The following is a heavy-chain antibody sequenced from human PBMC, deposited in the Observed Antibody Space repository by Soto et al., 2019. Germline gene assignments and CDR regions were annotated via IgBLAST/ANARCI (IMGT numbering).Heavy chain of an antibody. CDR3: ARRSSGWYFDY. CDR2: ISGSGGST. D-gene: IGHD6-19*01. V-gene: IGHV3-23*01. CDR1: GFTFSNYA. Sequence: EVQLLESGGGLVQPGGSLRLSCAASGFTFSNYAMNWVRQAPGKGLEWVSVISGSGGSTYYADSVKGRFTISRDNSKNTLYLQMNCLRAEDTAVYYCARRSSGWYFDYWGQGTLVTVSS. J-gene: IGHJ4*02.